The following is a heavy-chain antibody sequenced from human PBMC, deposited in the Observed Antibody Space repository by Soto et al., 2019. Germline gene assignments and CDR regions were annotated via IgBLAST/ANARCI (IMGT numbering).Heavy chain of an antibody. J-gene: IGHJ3*02. D-gene: IGHD2-15*01. CDR3: VYIVVVVAAILLEVGDI. V-gene: IGHV3-15*07. CDR2: IKSKTDGGTT. CDR1: GFTFSNAW. Sequence: GGSLRLSCAASGFTFSNAWMNWVRQAPGKGLEWVGRIKSKTDGGTTDYAAPVKGRFTISRDDSKNTLYLQMNSLKTEDTAVYYWVYIVVVVAAILLEVGDIWGQGTMVTVSS.